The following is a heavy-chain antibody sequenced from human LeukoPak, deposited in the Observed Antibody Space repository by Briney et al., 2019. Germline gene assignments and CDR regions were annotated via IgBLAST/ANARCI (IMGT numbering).Heavy chain of an antibody. D-gene: IGHD2-2*02. J-gene: IGHJ5*02. Sequence: SETLSLTCTVSGGSISSGGYYWSWIRQPPGKGLEWIGYIYHSGSTYYNPSLKSRVTISVDRSKNQFSLKLSSVTAADTAVYYCARDLYLGFDPWGQGTLVTVSS. V-gene: IGHV4-30-2*01. CDR3: ARDLYLGFDP. CDR2: IYHSGST. CDR1: GGSISSGGYY.